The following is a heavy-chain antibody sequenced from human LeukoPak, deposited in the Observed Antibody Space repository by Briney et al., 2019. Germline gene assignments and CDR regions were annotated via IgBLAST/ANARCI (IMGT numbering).Heavy chain of an antibody. V-gene: IGHV1-8*03. D-gene: IGHD1-1*01. Sequence: ASVKVSCKTSGYTFTSFGINWVRHTTGHGPEWVGWVNCDNGNTRYARKFQGRVAIARDTSTSTVYLELNNRSSDDTAMHYCTRGPFLNGNAYNWFDPWGQGTLVTVSS. CDR1: GYTFTSFG. J-gene: IGHJ5*02. CDR3: TRGPFLNGNAYNWFDP. CDR2: VNCDNGNT.